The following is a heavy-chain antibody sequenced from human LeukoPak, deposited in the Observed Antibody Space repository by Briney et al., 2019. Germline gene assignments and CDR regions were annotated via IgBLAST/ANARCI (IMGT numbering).Heavy chain of an antibody. Sequence: GGSLRLSCAASGLTFDDYAMHWVRQAPGKGLEWVSLISGDGGSTYYADSVKGRFTISRDNSKNSLYLQMNSLRTEDTALYYCAKDLYYYDSSGYYSPDYWGQGTLVTVSS. D-gene: IGHD3-22*01. CDR3: AKDLYYYDSSGYYSPDY. V-gene: IGHV3-43*02. CDR1: GLTFDDYA. J-gene: IGHJ4*02. CDR2: ISGDGGST.